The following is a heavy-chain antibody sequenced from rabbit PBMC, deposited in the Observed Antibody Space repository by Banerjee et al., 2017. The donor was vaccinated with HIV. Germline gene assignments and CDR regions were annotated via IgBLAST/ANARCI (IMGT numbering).Heavy chain of an antibody. CDR2: IDSGSSGFT. CDR1: GVSLNDKDV. V-gene: IGHV1S45*01. D-gene: IGHD1-1*01. CDR3: ARDTSSSFSSYGMDL. Sequence: QERLVESGGGLVKPEGSLTLTCTASGVSLNDKDVMCWVRQAPGKGLEWIACIDSGSSGFTYFASWAKGRFTISKTSSTTVTLQMTSLTAADTATYFCARDTSSSFSSYGMDLWGPGTLVTVS. J-gene: IGHJ6*01.